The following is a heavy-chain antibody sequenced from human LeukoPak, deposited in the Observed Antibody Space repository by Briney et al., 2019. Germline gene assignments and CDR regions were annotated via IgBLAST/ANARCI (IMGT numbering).Heavy chain of an antibody. D-gene: IGHD3-10*01. CDR2: IDWDDDK. V-gene: IGHV2-70*01. Sequence: SGPALVKPTQTLTLTCSFSGFSLSTSGMCVSWIRQPPGKALEWLALIDWDDDKYYSTSLKTRLTISKDTSKNQVVLTMTNMDPVDTATYYCAHILWFGTPDAFDIWGQGTMVTVSS. J-gene: IGHJ3*02. CDR3: AHILWFGTPDAFDI. CDR1: GFSLSTSGMC.